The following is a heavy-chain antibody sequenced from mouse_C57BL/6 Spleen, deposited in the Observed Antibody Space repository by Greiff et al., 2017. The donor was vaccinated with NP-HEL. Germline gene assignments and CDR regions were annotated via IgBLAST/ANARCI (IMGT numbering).Heavy chain of an antibody. CDR1: GYTFTSYW. V-gene: IGHV1-64*01. CDR3: ARLYYDYEAY. CDR2: IHPNSGST. D-gene: IGHD2-4*01. Sequence: VQLQQSGAELVKPGASVKLSCKASGYTFTSYWMHWVKQRPGQGLEWIGMIHPNSGSTNYNEKFKSKATLTVDKSSSTAYMQLSSLTSEDSAVYYCARLYYDYEAYWGQGTLVTVSA. J-gene: IGHJ3*01.